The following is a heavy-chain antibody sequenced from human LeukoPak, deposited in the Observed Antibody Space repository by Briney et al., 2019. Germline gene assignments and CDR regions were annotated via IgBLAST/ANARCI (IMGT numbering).Heavy chain of an antibody. J-gene: IGHJ6*03. V-gene: IGHV1-69*06. D-gene: IGHD5-12*01. CDR1: GGTFNSYG. CDR3: GRGARPPHYYYYMDV. CDR2: IIPILGTA. Sequence: SVKVSCKASGGTFNSYGIIWVRQAPGQGLEWMGGIIPILGTANYAQKFQGRVTISADKSTSTAYMELSSLRSEDTAVYYCGRGARPPHYYYYMDVWGKGTTVTVS.